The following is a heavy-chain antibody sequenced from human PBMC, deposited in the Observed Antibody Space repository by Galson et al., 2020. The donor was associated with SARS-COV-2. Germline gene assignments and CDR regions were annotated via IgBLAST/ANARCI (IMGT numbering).Heavy chain of an antibody. Sequence: ASVKVSCKASGYTFTGYYMHWVRQAPGQGLEWMGWITPNSGGTHYAQKFQGRVTMTRDTSISTAYMELSRLRSDDTAVYYCARAGRGTTYDYYGMDVWGQGTTVTVSS. CDR3: ARAGRGTTYDYYGMDV. CDR2: ITPNSGGT. CDR1: GYTFTGYY. V-gene: IGHV1-2*02. J-gene: IGHJ6*02. D-gene: IGHD1-1*01.